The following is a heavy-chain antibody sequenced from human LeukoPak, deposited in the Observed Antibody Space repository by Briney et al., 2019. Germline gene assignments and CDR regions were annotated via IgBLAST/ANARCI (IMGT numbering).Heavy chain of an antibody. CDR3: ARDPASSTSCAYDY. D-gene: IGHD2-2*01. CDR1: GGSISSYY. J-gene: IGHJ4*02. V-gene: IGHV4-4*07. Sequence: PSETLSLTCTVSGGSISSYYWSWIRQPAGKGLEWIGRIYTSRSTNYNPSLKSRVTMSVDTSKNQFSLKLSSVTAADTAVYYCARDPASSTSCAYDYWGQGTLVTVSS. CDR2: IYTSRST.